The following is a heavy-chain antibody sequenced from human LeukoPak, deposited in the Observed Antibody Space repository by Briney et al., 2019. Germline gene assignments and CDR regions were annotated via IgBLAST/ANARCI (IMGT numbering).Heavy chain of an antibody. Sequence: PGGSLRLSCAASGFTFSSYSMNWVRQAPGKGLEWVSSISSSSSYIYYADSVKGRFTISRDNAKNSLYLQMNSLRAEDTAVYYCARRHCSGGSCYVDPWGQGTLVTVSS. CDR1: GFTFSSYS. J-gene: IGHJ5*02. CDR2: ISSSSSYI. D-gene: IGHD2-15*01. CDR3: ARRHCSGGSCYVDP. V-gene: IGHV3-21*01.